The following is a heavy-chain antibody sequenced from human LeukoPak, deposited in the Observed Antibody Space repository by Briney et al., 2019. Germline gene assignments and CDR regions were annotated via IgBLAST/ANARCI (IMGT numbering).Heavy chain of an antibody. V-gene: IGHV3-30*02. CDR3: ARDSPSYGGNSWFDY. CDR1: GFTFSSYG. J-gene: IGHJ4*02. Sequence: PGGSLRLSCAASGFTFSSYGMHWVRQAPGKGLEWVAFIRYDGSIKYYADSVKGRFTISRDNSKNTLYLQMNSLRAEDTAVYYCARDSPSYGGNSWFDYWGQGTLVTVSS. CDR2: IRYDGSIK. D-gene: IGHD4-23*01.